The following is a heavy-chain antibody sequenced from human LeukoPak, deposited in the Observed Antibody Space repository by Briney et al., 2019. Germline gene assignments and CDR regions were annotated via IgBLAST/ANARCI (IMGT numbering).Heavy chain of an antibody. CDR1: GFTFSSYS. V-gene: IGHV3-21*01. J-gene: IGHJ3*02. D-gene: IGHD2-15*01. CDR2: ISSSSSYI. CDR3: ARGAEELLGALDS. Sequence: PGGSLRLSCAASGFTFSSYSMNWVRQAPGKGLEWVSSISSSSSYIYYADSVKGRFTISRDNAKNSLYLQMNSLRAEDTAVYYCARGAEELLGALDSWVQGTMVTVSS.